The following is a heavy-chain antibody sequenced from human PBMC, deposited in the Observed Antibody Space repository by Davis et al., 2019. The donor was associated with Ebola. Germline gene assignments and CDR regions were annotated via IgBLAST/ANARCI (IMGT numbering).Heavy chain of an antibody. J-gene: IGHJ4*02. V-gene: IGHV1-69*13. CDR1: GGTFSSYA. D-gene: IGHD6-19*01. CDR3: ARESPYSSGWYDY. Sequence: AASVKVSCKASGGTFSSYAISWVRQAPGQGLEWMGGIIPIFGTANYAQKFQGRVTITADESTSTAYMELSSLRSEDTAVYYCARESPYSSGWYDYWGQGTVVTVPS. CDR2: IIPIFGTA.